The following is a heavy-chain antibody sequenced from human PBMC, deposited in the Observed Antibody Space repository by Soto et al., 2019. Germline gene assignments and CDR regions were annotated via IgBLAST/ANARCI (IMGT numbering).Heavy chain of an antibody. CDR1: GGSISSNY. D-gene: IGHD6-13*01. J-gene: IGHJ4*02. CDR3: ARYRREAVAGYTLDN. V-gene: IGHV4-59*07. Sequence: PSYTLSLTSTVSGGSISSNYWTWIRQPPGKGLEWIGYVYNSGSTNYNSSLKSRVTISEDTSKSQFSLKVNSMTAADTAVYYCARYRREAVAGYTLDNWGQGIFVTVSS. CDR2: VYNSGST.